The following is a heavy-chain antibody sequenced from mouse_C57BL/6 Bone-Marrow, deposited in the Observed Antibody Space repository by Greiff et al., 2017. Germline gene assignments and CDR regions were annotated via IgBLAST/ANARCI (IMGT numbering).Heavy chain of an antibody. V-gene: IGHV7-1*01. CDR1: GFTFSDFY. Sequence: EVKLVESGGGLVQSGRSLRLSCATSGFTFSDFYMEWVRQAPGKGLEWIAASRNKANDYTTEYSASVKGRFIVSRDTSQSILYLQMNALRAEDTASYYCARDAGGYYAMAYWGQGTSVTVSS. CDR3: ARDAGGYYAMAY. CDR2: SRNKANDYTT. J-gene: IGHJ4*01. D-gene: IGHD1-1*02.